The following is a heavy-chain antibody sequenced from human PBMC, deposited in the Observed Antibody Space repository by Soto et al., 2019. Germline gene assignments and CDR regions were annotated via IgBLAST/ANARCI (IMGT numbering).Heavy chain of an antibody. CDR1: GFTFIDYG. J-gene: IGHJ4*02. D-gene: IGHD3-22*01. Sequence: QVQLVQSGAEVKKPGASVKVSCKASGFTFIDYGITWVRQAPGQGLEWMGRISPYNGNTNYAENVQGRVTMTTDTSTSTVYMELRSLRSDDTAVYFCAREYLDYYDTRGYYYWGQGTLVTVSS. CDR2: ISPYNGNT. V-gene: IGHV1-18*04. CDR3: AREYLDYYDTRGYYY.